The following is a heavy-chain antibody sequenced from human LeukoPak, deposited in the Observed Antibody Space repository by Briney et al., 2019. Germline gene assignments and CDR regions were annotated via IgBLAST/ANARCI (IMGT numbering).Heavy chain of an antibody. Sequence: GGSLRLSSAASGFTVITNDMTWVCQAPGKGLEWVSVLYSDGNTKYADSVQGRFTISRDNSKNTLYLEMNSLSPDDTAVYYCARGVEPLAANTLAYWGQGTLVTVSS. V-gene: IGHV3-53*01. J-gene: IGHJ4*02. D-gene: IGHD1-14*01. CDR2: LYSDGNT. CDR3: ARGVEPLAANTLAY. CDR1: GFTVITND.